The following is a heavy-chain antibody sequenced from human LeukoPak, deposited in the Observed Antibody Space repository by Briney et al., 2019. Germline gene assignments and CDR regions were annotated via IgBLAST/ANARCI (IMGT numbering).Heavy chain of an antibody. CDR2: ISGSSSYI. CDR1: GFTFSSYS. J-gene: IGHJ5*02. CDR3: ARYRGMGS. Sequence: GGSLRLSCAASGFTFSSYSMNWVRQAPGKGLEWVSSISGSSSYIYYADSVKGRFTIPRDNAKNSLYLQMNSLRAEDTAVYYCARYRGMGSWGQGTLVTASS. V-gene: IGHV3-21*01. D-gene: IGHD3-10*01.